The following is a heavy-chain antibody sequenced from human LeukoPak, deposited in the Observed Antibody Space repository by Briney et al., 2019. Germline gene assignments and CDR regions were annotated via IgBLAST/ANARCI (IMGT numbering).Heavy chain of an antibody. D-gene: IGHD2-15*01. CDR2: TYSDGTT. Sequence: GGSLRLSCAASGFTVSSNYMSWVRQAPGKGLEWVSITYSDGTTYYADSVRGRFTISRDNAKNSLYLQMNSLRAEDTAVYYCVPDIVVVVAARISDYWGQGTLVTVSS. CDR3: VPDIVVVVAARISDY. CDR1: GFTVSSNY. J-gene: IGHJ4*02. V-gene: IGHV3-66*01.